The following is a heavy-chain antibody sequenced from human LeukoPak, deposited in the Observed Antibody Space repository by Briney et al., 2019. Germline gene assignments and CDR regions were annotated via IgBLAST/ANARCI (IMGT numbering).Heavy chain of an antibody. V-gene: IGHV4-34*01. CDR3: ARGDFWSAKYMDV. D-gene: IGHD3-3*01. Sequence: SETLSLTCAVYGGSFDGYYWSWIRQPPGKGLEWIGEINHSGSTNYNPSLKSRVTISVDTSKNQFSLKLSSVTAADTAVYYCARGDFWSAKYMDVWGKGTTVTVSS. CDR1: GGSFDGYY. CDR2: INHSGST. J-gene: IGHJ6*03.